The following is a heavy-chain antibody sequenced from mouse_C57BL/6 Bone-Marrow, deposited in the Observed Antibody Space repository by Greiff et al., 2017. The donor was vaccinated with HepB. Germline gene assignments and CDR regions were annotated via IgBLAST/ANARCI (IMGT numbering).Heavy chain of an antibody. D-gene: IGHD1-1*01. CDR3: ARSVTTVVAPFGY. J-gene: IGHJ2*01. V-gene: IGHV1-55*01. CDR2: IYPGSGST. CDR1: GYTFTSYW. Sequence: QVQLQQSGAELVKPGASVKMSCKASGYTFTSYWITWVKQRPGQGLEWIGDIYPGSGSTNYNEKFKSKATLTVDTSSSTAYMQLSSLTSEDSAVYYCARSVTTVVAPFGYWGQGTTLTVSS.